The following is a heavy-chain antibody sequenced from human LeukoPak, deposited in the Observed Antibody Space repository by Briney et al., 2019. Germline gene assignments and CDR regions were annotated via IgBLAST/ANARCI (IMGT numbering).Heavy chain of an antibody. CDR1: GFTFSANW. Sequence: GGSLRLSCAASGFTFSANWMTWVRQAPGKGLEWVASVNKDASEKNYVDSVKGRFSISRDNAKNTLYLQMNSLRAEETAVYYCAKDKPSDYFAYYFDYWGQGTLVTVSS. J-gene: IGHJ4*02. D-gene: IGHD3-22*01. CDR3: AKDKPSDYFAYYFDY. V-gene: IGHV3-7*03. CDR2: VNKDASEK.